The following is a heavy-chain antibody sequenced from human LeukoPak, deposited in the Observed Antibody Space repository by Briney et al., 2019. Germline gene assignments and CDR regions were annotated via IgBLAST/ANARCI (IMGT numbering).Heavy chain of an antibody. CDR2: IYSGGST. CDR1: GFTVSSNY. D-gene: IGHD6-13*01. V-gene: IGHV3-66*01. CDR3: ARDAIAAAGRSHYYYGMDV. Sequence: GGSLRLSCAASGFTVSSNYMSWVRQAPGKGLEWVSVIYSGGSTYYADSVKGRSTISRDNSKNTLYLQMNSLRAEDTAVYYCARDAIAAAGRSHYYYGMDVWGQGTTVTVSS. J-gene: IGHJ6*02.